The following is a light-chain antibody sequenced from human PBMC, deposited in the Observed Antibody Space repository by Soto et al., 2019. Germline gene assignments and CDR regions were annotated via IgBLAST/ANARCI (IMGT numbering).Light chain of an antibody. V-gene: IGLV2-14*01. CDR3: GSYTNSDTWV. J-gene: IGLJ3*02. Sequence: QSALTQPASVSGSPGQSITISCTGSSSDIGGYNYVSWYQQYPGKAPKLMIYEVSNRPSGISNRFSASKSGNTASLTISGLQAEDETDYYCGSYTNSDTWVFGGGTKVTVL. CDR1: SSDIGGYNY. CDR2: EVS.